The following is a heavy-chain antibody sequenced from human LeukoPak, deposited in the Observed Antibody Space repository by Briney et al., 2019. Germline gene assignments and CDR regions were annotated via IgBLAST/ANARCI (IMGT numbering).Heavy chain of an antibody. CDR1: GFTFSSYS. CDR3: ARMYQPQEGMGDYHDY. CDR2: ISSSSSYI. D-gene: IGHD2-2*01. Sequence: GGSLRLSCAASGFTFSSYSMNWVRQAPGKGLEWVSSISSSSSYIYYADSVKGRFTISRDNAKNSLYLQMNSLRAEDTAVYYCARMYQPQEGMGDYHDYWGQGTLVTVSS. J-gene: IGHJ4*02. V-gene: IGHV3-21*01.